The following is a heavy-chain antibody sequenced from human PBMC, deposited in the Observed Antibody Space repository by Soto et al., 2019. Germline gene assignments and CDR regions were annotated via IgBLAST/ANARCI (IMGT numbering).Heavy chain of an antibody. V-gene: IGHV1-3*05. Sequence: QVQLVQSGAEEKKPGASVKVSCKASGYTFTSYAMHWVRQAPGQRLEWMGWINAGNGNTKYSQKFQGRVTITRDTSASTAYMERSSVRSEDTAVYYCARVVPYSGSYYSLDYYGMDVWGQGTTVTVSS. J-gene: IGHJ6*02. CDR3: ARVVPYSGSYYSLDYYGMDV. D-gene: IGHD1-26*01. CDR1: GYTFTSYA. CDR2: INAGNGNT.